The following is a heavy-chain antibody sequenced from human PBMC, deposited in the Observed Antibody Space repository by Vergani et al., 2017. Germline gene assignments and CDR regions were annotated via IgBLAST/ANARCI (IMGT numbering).Heavy chain of an antibody. CDR2: IWYDGSNK. D-gene: IGHD3-22*01. CDR1: GFTFSSYG. Sequence: QVQLVESGGGVVQPGRSLRLSCAASGFTFSSYGMHWVRQAPGKGLEWVAVIWYDGSNKYYADSVKGRFTISRDNYKNTPYLQMNSLRAEDTAVYYCARGGYDSSGYLEGFDYWGQGTLVTVSS. CDR3: ARGGYDSSGYLEGFDY. J-gene: IGHJ4*02. V-gene: IGHV3-33*08.